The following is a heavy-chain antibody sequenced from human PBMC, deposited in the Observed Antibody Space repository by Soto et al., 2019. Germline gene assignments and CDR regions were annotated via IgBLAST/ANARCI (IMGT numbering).Heavy chain of an antibody. CDR1: GFTFSSYA. V-gene: IGHV3-23*01. CDR2: ISGSGGST. J-gene: IGHJ6*04. D-gene: IGHD3-10*01. CDR3: ASTYPTLITMVRGVITYGMDV. Sequence: GGSLRLSCAAPGFTFSSYAMSWVRQAPGKGLEWVSAISGSGGSTYYADSVKGRFTISRDNSKNTLYLQMNSLRAEDTAVYYCASTYPTLITMVRGVITYGMDVWGKGTTVTVYS.